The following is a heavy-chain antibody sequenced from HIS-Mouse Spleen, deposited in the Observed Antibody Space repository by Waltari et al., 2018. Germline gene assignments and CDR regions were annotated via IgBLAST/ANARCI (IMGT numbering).Heavy chain of an antibody. CDR1: GGSTRSSRYY. CDR3: AREIPYSSSWYDWYFDL. D-gene: IGHD6-13*01. V-gene: IGHV4-39*07. CDR2: IYYSGST. J-gene: IGHJ2*01. Sequence: QLQLQESGPGLVNPSATLSLTCTASGGSTRSSRYYRGWFRQPPGKGLEWMWSIYYSGSTYYNPSLKSRVTISVDTSKTQFSLKLSSVTAADTAVYYCAREIPYSSSWYDWYFDLWGRGTLVTVSS.